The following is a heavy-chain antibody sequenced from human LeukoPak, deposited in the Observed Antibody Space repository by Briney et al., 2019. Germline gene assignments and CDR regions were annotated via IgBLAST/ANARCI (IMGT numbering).Heavy chain of an antibody. CDR1: VYTLTSYG. CDR2: IGAYNGKT. Sequence: ASVNVSCKASVYTLTSYGMSWVRQAPGQALEWMGWIGAYNGKTNYVQKLQGRVTMTTDTSTRTAYMELRSLSSDDTAVYYCARWALEYSSSFPSPFDYWGQGTLVTVSS. CDR3: ARWALEYSSSFPSPFDY. J-gene: IGHJ4*02. D-gene: IGHD6-6*01. V-gene: IGHV1-18*01.